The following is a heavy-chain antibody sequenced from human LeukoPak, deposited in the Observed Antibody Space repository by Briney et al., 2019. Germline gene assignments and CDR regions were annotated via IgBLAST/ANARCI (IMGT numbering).Heavy chain of an antibody. CDR3: ARDRTFGGMDV. V-gene: IGHV4-39*07. CDR1: GGSISGSSYY. CDR2: IYYSGST. Sequence: SETPSLTCTVSGGSISGSSYYWGWIRQPPGKGLEWIGSIYYSGSTNYNPSLKSRVTISVDTSKNQFSLKLSSVTAADTAVYYCARDRTFGGMDVWGQGTTVTVSS. D-gene: IGHD3-16*01. J-gene: IGHJ6*02.